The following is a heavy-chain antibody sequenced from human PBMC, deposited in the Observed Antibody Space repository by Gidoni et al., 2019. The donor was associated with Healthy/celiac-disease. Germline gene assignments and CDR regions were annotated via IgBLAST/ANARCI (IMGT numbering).Heavy chain of an antibody. D-gene: IGHD6-19*01. Sequence: EVQLLESGGGLVQPGGSLRLSCAASGFTFSSYAMSWVRQAPGKGVEWVSAISGSGGSTYYADSVKGRFTISRDNSKNTLYLQMNSLRAEDTAVYYCAKEGSIAVAASGGYFDYWGQGTLVTVSS. CDR2: ISGSGGST. CDR1: GFTFSSYA. CDR3: AKEGSIAVAASGGYFDY. V-gene: IGHV3-23*01. J-gene: IGHJ4*02.